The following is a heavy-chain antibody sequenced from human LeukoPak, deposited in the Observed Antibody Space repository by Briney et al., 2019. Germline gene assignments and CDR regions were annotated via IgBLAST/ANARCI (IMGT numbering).Heavy chain of an antibody. J-gene: IGHJ4*02. Sequence: SETQSLTCAVYAGSFRVYYWSWLRDPPGKGREWSGQINHRGSTKYNPPLKRRVTISEDTSKKQISLKQSSVTAADTAVYYGARPYSSYGDYERNGYSFDYWGKGTLVTVSS. CDR1: AGSFRVYY. V-gene: IGHV4-34*01. D-gene: IGHD4-17*01. CDR3: ARPYSSYGDYERNGYSFDY. CDR2: INHRGST.